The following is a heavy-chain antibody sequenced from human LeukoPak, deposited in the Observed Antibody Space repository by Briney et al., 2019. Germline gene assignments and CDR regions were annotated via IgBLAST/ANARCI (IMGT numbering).Heavy chain of an antibody. CDR2: ISISGTTI. Sequence: PGGSLRLSCAASGFTFSDCEMNWVRQAPGKELEWLSHISISGTTIHYADSVKGRFTISRDNAKNSVYLQMTSLRAEDTALYYCAKDATAVPGTVYMDVWGKGTTVTISS. CDR1: GFTFSDCE. D-gene: IGHD6-13*01. J-gene: IGHJ6*03. CDR3: AKDATAVPGTVYMDV. V-gene: IGHV3-48*03.